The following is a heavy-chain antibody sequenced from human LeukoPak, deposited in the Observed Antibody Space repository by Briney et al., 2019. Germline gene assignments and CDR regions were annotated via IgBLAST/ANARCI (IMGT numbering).Heavy chain of an antibody. CDR2: IYHSGST. Sequence: SETLSLTCTVSGGSFSSGVYYWSWIRQPPGKGLEWIGYIYHSGSTYYNPSLKSRVTISVDRSKNQFSLRLNSVTAADTAVYYCARTLDSSGYYFDSWGQGTLVTGSS. V-gene: IGHV4-30-2*01. CDR3: ARTLDSSGYYFDS. CDR1: GGSFSSGVYY. D-gene: IGHD3-22*01. J-gene: IGHJ4*02.